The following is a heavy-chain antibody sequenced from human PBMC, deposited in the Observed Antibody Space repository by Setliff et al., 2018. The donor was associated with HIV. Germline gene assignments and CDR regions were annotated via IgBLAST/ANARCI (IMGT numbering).Heavy chain of an antibody. J-gene: IGHJ5*02. D-gene: IGHD3-3*01. CDR3: ARGLRFLEWLSRDNWFDP. Sequence: ASVKVSCKASGYTSTSYDNHWVRQATGQGLEWMGWMNPNSGNSVYAQKFQGRVTITRNTSISTAYMELSSLRSEDTAVYYCARGLRFLEWLSRDNWFDPWGQGTLVTVSS. CDR1: GYTSTSYD. V-gene: IGHV1-8*01. CDR2: MNPNSGNS.